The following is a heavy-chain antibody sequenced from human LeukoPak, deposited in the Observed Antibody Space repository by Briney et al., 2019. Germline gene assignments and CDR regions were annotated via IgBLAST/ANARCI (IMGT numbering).Heavy chain of an antibody. J-gene: IGHJ5*02. CDR2: IKKDGSEK. CDR3: VREGGSDWYSGWFDP. CDR1: GFTFSSYA. D-gene: IGHD6-19*01. Sequence: GGSLRLSCAASGFTFSSYAMYWVRQAPGKGLEWVANIKKDGSEKKYVDSVKGRFTISRDNAENSLYLQMNSLRVEDTAVYYCVREGGSDWYSGWFDPWGQGTLVTVSS. V-gene: IGHV3-7*01.